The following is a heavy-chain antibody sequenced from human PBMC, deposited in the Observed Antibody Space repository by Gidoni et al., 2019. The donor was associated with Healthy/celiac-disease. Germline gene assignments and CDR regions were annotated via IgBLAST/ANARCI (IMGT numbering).Heavy chain of an antibody. D-gene: IGHD3-9*01. Sequence: EVQLVESGGGLVQTGGSLKLSCAASGFTFSGSAMHWVRQASGNGLAWVGRIRSKANSYATAYAASVKGRFTISRDDSKNTAYLKMNSLKTEDTAVYYCTRSEYYDILTGYYSPDYWGQGTLVTVSS. V-gene: IGHV3-73*02. CDR2: IRSKANSYAT. CDR3: TRSEYYDILTGYYSPDY. CDR1: GFTFSGSA. J-gene: IGHJ4*02.